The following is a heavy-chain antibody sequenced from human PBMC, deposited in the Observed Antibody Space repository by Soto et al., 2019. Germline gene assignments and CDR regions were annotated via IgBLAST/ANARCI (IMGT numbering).Heavy chain of an antibody. V-gene: IGHV1-69*12. Sequence: QVQLVQSGAEVKKPGSSVKVSCKASGGTFSSYAISWVRQAPGQGLEWMGGIIPIFGTANHAQKFRGRVTITADESTSTAYMELSSLRSEDTAVYYCARDLGGYDGEGWFDPWGQGTLVTVSS. CDR2: IIPIFGTA. J-gene: IGHJ5*02. CDR3: ARDLGGYDGEGWFDP. D-gene: IGHD5-12*01. CDR1: GGTFSSYA.